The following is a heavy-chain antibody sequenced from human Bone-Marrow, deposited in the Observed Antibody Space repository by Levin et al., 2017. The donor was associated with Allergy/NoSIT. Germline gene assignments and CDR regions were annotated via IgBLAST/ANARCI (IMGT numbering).Heavy chain of an antibody. V-gene: IGHV4-61*01. Sequence: SQTLSLTCTVSGGSVSSGSYYWSWIRQPPGKGLEWIGYIYYSGSTNYNPSLKSRVTISVDTSKNQFSLKLSSVTAADTAVYYCARDETTVTGNYYYGMDVWGQGTTVTVSS. J-gene: IGHJ6*02. D-gene: IGHD4-17*01. CDR3: ARDETTVTGNYYYGMDV. CDR2: IYYSGST. CDR1: GGSVSSGSYY.